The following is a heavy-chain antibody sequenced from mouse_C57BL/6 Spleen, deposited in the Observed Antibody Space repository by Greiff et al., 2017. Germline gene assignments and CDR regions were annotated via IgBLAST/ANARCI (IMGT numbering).Heavy chain of an antibody. CDR3: ASLYYDYDVYYAMDY. V-gene: IGHV2-2*01. Sequence: QVQLKESGPGLVQPSQSLSITCTVSGFSLTSYGVHWVRQSPGKGLEWLGVIWSGGSTDYNAAFISRLSISKDNSKSHVFFKMNSLQADDSTIYYCASLYYDYDVYYAMDYWGQGTSVTVSS. J-gene: IGHJ4*01. D-gene: IGHD2-4*01. CDR1: GFSLTSYG. CDR2: IWSGGST.